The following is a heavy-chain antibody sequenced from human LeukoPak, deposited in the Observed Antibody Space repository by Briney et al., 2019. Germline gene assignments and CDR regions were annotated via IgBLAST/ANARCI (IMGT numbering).Heavy chain of an antibody. J-gene: IGHJ4*02. Sequence: PSETLSLTCTVSGGSISNYYWTWIRQPPGKGLEWIGYIYYGGSTNYNPSLKSRVTISVDTSKNQFSLKLSSVTAADTAVYYCARTNNYDNSGYPDYWGQGTLVTVSS. CDR3: ARTNNYDNSGYPDY. D-gene: IGHD3-22*01. CDR2: IYYGGST. CDR1: GGSISNYY. V-gene: IGHV4-59*01.